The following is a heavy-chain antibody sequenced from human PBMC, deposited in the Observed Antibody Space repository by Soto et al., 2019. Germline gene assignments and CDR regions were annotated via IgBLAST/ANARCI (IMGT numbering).Heavy chain of an antibody. CDR2: IYYSWST. Sequence: QLQLQESGPGLVKPSETLSLTCTVSGGSISSSSYYWGWIRQPPGKGREWIGSIYYSWSTYYNPSLKSRVTISVDTSKNQFSLKLSSVTAADTAVYYCVVGYGDSYYYYYYMDVWGKGTTVTVSS. CDR1: GGSISSSSYY. CDR3: VVGYGDSYYYYYYMDV. J-gene: IGHJ6*03. D-gene: IGHD4-17*01. V-gene: IGHV4-39*01.